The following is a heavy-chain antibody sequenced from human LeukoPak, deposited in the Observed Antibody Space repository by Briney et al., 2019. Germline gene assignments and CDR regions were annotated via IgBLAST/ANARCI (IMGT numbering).Heavy chain of an antibody. CDR1: GFTFSDHG. CDR3: APSVSSGLTRWSDP. J-gene: IGHJ5*02. Sequence: GGSLRLSCAASGFTFSDHGIHWVRQAPGKGLEWVAFIRYDGSDKYYADSVKGRFTISRDNFKNTLYLQMNSLRYEDTAVYYCAPSVSSGLTRWSDPWGQGTLVTVSS. CDR2: IRYDGSDK. V-gene: IGHV3-30*02. D-gene: IGHD6-19*01.